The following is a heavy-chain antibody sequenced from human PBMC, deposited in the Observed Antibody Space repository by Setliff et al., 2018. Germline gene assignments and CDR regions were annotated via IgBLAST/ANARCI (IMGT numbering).Heavy chain of an antibody. CDR2: INAGNGNT. J-gene: IGHJ5*02. V-gene: IGHV1-3*01. Sequence: ASVKVSCKASGYTFTCYAMHWVRQAPGQRLEWMGWINAGNGNTKYSQKFQGRVTITRDTSANTAYMELSSLRSEDTAVYYCARDTYIGDFWSGYYIQGQFDPWGQGTLVTVSS. CDR3: ARDTYIGDFWSGYYIQGQFDP. CDR1: GYTFTCYA. D-gene: IGHD3-3*01.